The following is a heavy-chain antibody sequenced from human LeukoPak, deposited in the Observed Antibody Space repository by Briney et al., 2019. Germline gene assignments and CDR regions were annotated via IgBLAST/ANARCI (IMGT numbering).Heavy chain of an antibody. CDR3: ERKILRGYSGYDAFWFDP. Sequence: SVKVSCKASGGTFSSYAISWVRQAPGQGLEWMGRIIPILGIANYAQKFQGRVTITADKSTSTAYMELSSLRSEDTAVYYCERKILRGYSGYDAFWFDPWGQGTLVTVSS. J-gene: IGHJ5*02. CDR1: GGTFSSYA. CDR2: IIPILGIA. V-gene: IGHV1-69*04. D-gene: IGHD5-12*01.